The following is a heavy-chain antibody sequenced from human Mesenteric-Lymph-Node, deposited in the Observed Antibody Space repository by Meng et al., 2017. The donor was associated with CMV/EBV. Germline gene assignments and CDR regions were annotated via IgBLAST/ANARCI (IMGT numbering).Heavy chain of an antibody. CDR3: ARGPVEYQPPFDY. V-gene: IGHV4-34*01. Sequence: CAVYGGSFSGYYWNWIRQPPGKGLEWIGEINHSGSTNYNPSLKSRVTISVDASKKQFSLRLTSVTAADTAVYYCARGPVEYQPPFDYWGQGTLVTVSS. J-gene: IGHJ4*02. D-gene: IGHD2-2*01. CDR2: INHSGST. CDR1: GGSFSGYY.